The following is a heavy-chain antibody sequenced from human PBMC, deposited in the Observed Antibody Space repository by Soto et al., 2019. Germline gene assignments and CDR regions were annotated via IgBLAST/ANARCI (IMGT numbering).Heavy chain of an antibody. CDR3: ARSQGSSTSLEIYYYYYYGMDA. CDR2: IIPISGTA. V-gene: IGHV1-69*01. CDR1: GLTFSSYA. Sequence: QVQLVQSGAEVKKPGSSVKVSCTASGLTFSSYAISWVRQAPGQGLEWMGGIIPISGTANYAQKFQGRVTITADESTSTAYMELSSLRSEDTAVYYCARSQGSSTSLEIYYYYYYGMDAWGQGTTVTVSS. J-gene: IGHJ6*02. D-gene: IGHD2-2*01.